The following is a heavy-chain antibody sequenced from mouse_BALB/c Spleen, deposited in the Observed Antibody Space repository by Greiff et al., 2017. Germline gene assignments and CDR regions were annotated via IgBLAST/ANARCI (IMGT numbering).Heavy chain of an antibody. CDR2: ISDGGSYT. D-gene: IGHD2-14*01. CDR1: GFTFSDYY. Sequence: DVMLVESGGGLVKPGGSLKLSCAASGFTFSDYYMYWVRQTPEKRLEWVATISDGGSYTYYPDSVKGRFTISRDNAKNNLYLQMSSLKSEDTAMYYCAREGYEAYWGQGTLVTVSA. V-gene: IGHV5-4*02. CDR3: AREGYEAY. J-gene: IGHJ3*01.